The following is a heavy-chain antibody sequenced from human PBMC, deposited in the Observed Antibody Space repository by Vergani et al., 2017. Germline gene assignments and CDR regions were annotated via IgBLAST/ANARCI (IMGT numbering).Heavy chain of an antibody. CDR2: INPSGGST. CDR1: GYTFTSYY. D-gene: IGHD6-6*01. CDR3: ARDPYFEYSSSSTHYFDY. J-gene: IGHJ4*02. Sequence: QVQLVQSGAEVKKPGASVKVSCKASGYTFTSYYMHWVRQAPGQGLEWMGIINPSGGSTSYAQKFQGRVTITADESTSTAYMELSSLRSEDTAVYYCARDPYFEYSSSSTHYFDYWGQGTLVTVSS. V-gene: IGHV1-46*01.